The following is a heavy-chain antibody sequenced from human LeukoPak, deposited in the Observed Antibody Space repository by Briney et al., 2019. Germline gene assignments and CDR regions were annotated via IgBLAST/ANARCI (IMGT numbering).Heavy chain of an antibody. Sequence: GGSLRLSCAASGFTFSSYSMNWVRQAPGKGLEWVSYISSSSSTIYYADSVKGRFTISRDNAKNSLYLQMNSLRAEDTAVYYCARERWEQLEWYYYCYGMDGWGQGTTVTVSS. V-gene: IGHV3-48*01. CDR2: ISSSSSTI. J-gene: IGHJ6*02. D-gene: IGHD1-1*01. CDR3: ARERWEQLEWYYYCYGMDG. CDR1: GFTFSSYS.